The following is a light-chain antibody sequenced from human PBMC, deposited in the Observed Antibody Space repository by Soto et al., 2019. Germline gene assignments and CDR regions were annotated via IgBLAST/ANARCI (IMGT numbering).Light chain of an antibody. CDR3: AAWDDSLGSHAV. CDR2: RNS. V-gene: IGLV1-47*01. CDR1: SSNIGINY. Sequence: QSVLTQPPSASGNPGQTVTISCSGSSSNIGINYVYWYQQLAGTAPKLLIYRNSQRPSVIPDRFSGSKSGTSASLAISGLRSEDEADYYCAAWDDSLGSHAVFGGGTQLTVL. J-gene: IGLJ7*01.